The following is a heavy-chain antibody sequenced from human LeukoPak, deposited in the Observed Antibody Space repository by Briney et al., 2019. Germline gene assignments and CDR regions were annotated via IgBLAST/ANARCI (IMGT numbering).Heavy chain of an antibody. D-gene: IGHD3-22*01. CDR1: GGSFSGYY. V-gene: IGHV4-34*01. CDR2: INHSGST. J-gene: IGHJ4*02. CDR3: AGGHYYDSSGYLNDY. Sequence: PSETLSLTCAVYGGSFSGYYWSWIRQPPGKGLEWIGEINHSGSTNYSPSLKSRVTISVDTSKNQFSLKLSSVTAADTAVYYCAGGHYYDSSGYLNDYWGQGTLVTVSS.